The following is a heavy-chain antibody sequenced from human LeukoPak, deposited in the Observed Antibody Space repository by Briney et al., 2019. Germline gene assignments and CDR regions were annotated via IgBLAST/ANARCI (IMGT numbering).Heavy chain of an antibody. CDR3: ARGRRGGNFDY. CDR1: GGSFSGYY. D-gene: IGHD3-16*01. CDR2: INHSGSI. Sequence: SETLSLTCAVYGGSFSGYYWSWIRQPPGKGLEWIGEINHSGSINYNPSLKSRVTISVDTSKNQFSLKLSSVTAADTAVYYCARGRRGGNFDYWGQGTLVTVSS. J-gene: IGHJ4*02. V-gene: IGHV4-34*01.